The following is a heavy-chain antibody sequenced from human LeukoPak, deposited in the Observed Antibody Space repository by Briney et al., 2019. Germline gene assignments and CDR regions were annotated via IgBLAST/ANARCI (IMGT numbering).Heavy chain of an antibody. Sequence: VASVKVSCKASGYTFTSYGISWVRQAPGQGPEWMGWISAYNGNTNYAQKLQGRVTMTTETSTSTAYMELRSLRSDDTAVYYCARTGYCSSTSCRNWFDPWGQGTLVTVSS. CDR3: ARTGYCSSTSCRNWFDP. CDR2: ISAYNGNT. CDR1: GYTFTSYG. J-gene: IGHJ5*02. V-gene: IGHV1-18*01. D-gene: IGHD2-2*01.